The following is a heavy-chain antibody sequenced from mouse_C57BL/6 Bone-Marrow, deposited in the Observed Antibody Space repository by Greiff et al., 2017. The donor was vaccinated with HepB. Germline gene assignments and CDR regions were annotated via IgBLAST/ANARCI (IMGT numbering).Heavy chain of an antibody. CDR1: GYAFSSSW. J-gene: IGHJ4*01. D-gene: IGHD2-5*01. CDR2: IYPGDGDT. Sequence: QVQLQQSGPELVKPGASVKISCKASGYAFSSSWMNWVKQRPGKGLEWIGRIYPGDGDTNYNGKFKSKATLTVDKSSSTAYMQLSSLTSEDSAVYYCARGDSNYVFYAMDYWGQGTSVTVSS. V-gene: IGHV1-82*01. CDR3: ARGDSNYVFYAMDY.